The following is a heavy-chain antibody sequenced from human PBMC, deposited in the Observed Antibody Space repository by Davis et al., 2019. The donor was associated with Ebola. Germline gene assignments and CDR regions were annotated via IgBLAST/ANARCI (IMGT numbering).Heavy chain of an antibody. Sequence: AASVKVSCKASGYTFTSYDINWVRQATGQGLEWMGWMNPNSGNTGYAQKFQGRVTMTRNTSISTAYMELSSLRSEDTAVYYCARVHQVAHYDSSGYYLTREYFQHWGQGTLVTVSS. J-gene: IGHJ1*01. CDR1: GYTFTSYD. CDR2: MNPNSGNT. CDR3: ARVHQVAHYDSSGYYLTREYFQH. V-gene: IGHV1-8*01. D-gene: IGHD3-22*01.